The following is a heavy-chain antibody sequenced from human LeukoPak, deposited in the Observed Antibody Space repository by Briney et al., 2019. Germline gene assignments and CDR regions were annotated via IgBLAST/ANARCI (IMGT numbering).Heavy chain of an antibody. CDR2: IYYSGST. V-gene: IGHV4-59*11. D-gene: IGHD6-6*01. CDR1: GGSISSHY. J-gene: IGHJ4*02. Sequence: PSETLSLTCSVSGGSISSHYWSWIRQPPGEGLEWIGYIYYSGSTNYNPSLKSPVTISLDTSKNQFYLTLSSVTAADTAVYYCAREGIYSSSSYFDYWGQGTLVTVSS. CDR3: AREGIYSSSSYFDY.